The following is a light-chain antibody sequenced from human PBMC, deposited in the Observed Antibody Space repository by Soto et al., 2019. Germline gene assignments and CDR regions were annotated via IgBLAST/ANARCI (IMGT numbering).Light chain of an antibody. V-gene: IGKV1-39*01. CDR3: QQYETFSGT. CDR1: QSISSF. Sequence: DIQMTQSPSSLSASVGDRVTITCPASQSISSFLNWYQQKAGKAPKLLIYAASSLQSGVPSRFSGSGSGTKFTLTIASLQPDDFATYYCQQYETFSGTFGPGTKVDIK. CDR2: AAS. J-gene: IGKJ1*01.